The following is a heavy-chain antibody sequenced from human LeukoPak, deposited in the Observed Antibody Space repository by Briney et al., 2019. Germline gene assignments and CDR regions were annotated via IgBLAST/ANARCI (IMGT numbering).Heavy chain of an antibody. Sequence: GGSLRLSCAASGFTFSSYAMHWVRQAPGKGLEYVSAISSNGGSTYYANSVKGRFTISRDNAKNSLYLQMNSLRAEDTAVYYCAPGYLGYWGQGTLVTVSS. V-gene: IGHV3-64*01. CDR1: GFTFSSYA. CDR3: APGYLGY. J-gene: IGHJ4*02. CDR2: ISSNGGST.